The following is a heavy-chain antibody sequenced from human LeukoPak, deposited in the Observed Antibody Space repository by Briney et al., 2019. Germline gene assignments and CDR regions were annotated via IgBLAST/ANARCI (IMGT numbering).Heavy chain of an antibody. CDR1: GFSFDSYA. V-gene: IGHV3-23*01. Sequence: GGSLRLSCEASGFSFDSYAMSWVRQAPGKGLEWVSAISGSGLSTYYADSVKGRFTISRDNAKNSLYLQMNSLRDEDTALYYCTSTGILGATTGVGLFDFWGQGTLVTVSS. J-gene: IGHJ4*02. CDR2: ISGSGLST. D-gene: IGHD1-26*01. CDR3: TSTGILGATTGVGLFDF.